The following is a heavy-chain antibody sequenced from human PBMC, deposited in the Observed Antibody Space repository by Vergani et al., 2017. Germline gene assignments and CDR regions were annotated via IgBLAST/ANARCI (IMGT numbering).Heavy chain of an antibody. CDR2: INHSGST. Sequence: VQLQESGPGLVKPSETLSLTCAVSGGSFSGYYWSWIRQPPGKGLEWIGEINHSGSTNYNPSLKSRVTISVDTSKNQFSLKLSSVTAADTAVYYCARVETAAWSGGSCYPLDYWGQGTLVTVSS. D-gene: IGHD2-15*01. CDR1: GGSFSGYY. CDR3: ARVETAAWSGGSCYPLDY. J-gene: IGHJ4*02. V-gene: IGHV4-34*01.